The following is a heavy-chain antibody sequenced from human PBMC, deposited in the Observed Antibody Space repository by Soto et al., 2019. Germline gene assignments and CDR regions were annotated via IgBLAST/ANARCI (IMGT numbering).Heavy chain of an antibody. CDR2: ISNDGSNE. V-gene: IGHV3-30*18. CDR3: AKGEVRGIIPSYFDY. CDR1: GFTFRWFG. J-gene: IGHJ4*02. D-gene: IGHD3-10*01. Sequence: GGFLRLSCAGSGFTFRWFGMNWVRQAPGKGLEWVARISNDGSNEYYVDSVKGRFTISRDNSKNTLYLQMDSLRAEDTAVYYCAKGEVRGIIPSYFDYWGLGTLVTAPQ.